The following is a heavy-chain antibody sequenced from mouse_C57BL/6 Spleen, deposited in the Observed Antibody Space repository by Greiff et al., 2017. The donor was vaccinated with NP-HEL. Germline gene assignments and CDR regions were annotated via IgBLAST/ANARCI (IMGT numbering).Heavy chain of an antibody. CDR3: ARSGGLRWYSDV. D-gene: IGHD2-4*01. Sequence: QVQLKQPGAELVKPGASVKMSCKASGYTFTSYWITWVKQRPGQGLEWIGDIYPGSGSTNYNEKFKSKATLTVDTSSSTAYMQLSSLTSEDSAVYYCARSGGLRWYSDVWGTGTTVTVSS. J-gene: IGHJ1*03. CDR2: IYPGSGST. V-gene: IGHV1-55*01. CDR1: GYTFTSYW.